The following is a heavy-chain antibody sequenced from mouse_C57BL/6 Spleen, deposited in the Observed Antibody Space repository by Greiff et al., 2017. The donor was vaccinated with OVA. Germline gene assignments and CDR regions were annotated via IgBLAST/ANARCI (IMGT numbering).Heavy chain of an antibody. D-gene: IGHD2-9*01. J-gene: IGHJ4*01. Sequence: EVKLVESGGGLVKPGGSLKLSCAASGFTFSDYGMHWVRQAPEKGLEWVAYISSGSSTIYYADTVKGRFTISRDNAKNTLFLQMTSLRSEDTAMYYCARKAYYGYDGYAMDYWGQGTSVTVYS. V-gene: IGHV5-17*01. CDR2: ISSGSSTI. CDR1: GFTFSDYG. CDR3: ARKAYYGYDGYAMDY.